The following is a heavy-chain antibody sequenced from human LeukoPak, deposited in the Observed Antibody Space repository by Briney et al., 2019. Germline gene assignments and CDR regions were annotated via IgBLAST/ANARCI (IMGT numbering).Heavy chain of an antibody. CDR1: GGSIRSGRHH. CDR2: LDESGRP. D-gene: IGHD6-19*01. CDR3: ARGSGRSALGY. V-gene: IGHV4-39*07. J-gene: IGHJ4*02. Sequence: SETLSLTCSVSGGSIRSGRHHWAWVRQPPGKGLEFIGSLDESGRPYYNAPLKSRVTISEDSSGKQFSLNLSSVTAADTAVYYCARGSGRSALGYWGQGTLVTVSS.